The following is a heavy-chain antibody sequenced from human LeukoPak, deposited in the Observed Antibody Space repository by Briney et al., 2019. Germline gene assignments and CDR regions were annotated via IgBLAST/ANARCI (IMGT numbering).Heavy chain of an antibody. CDR1: GFTFGKYW. J-gene: IGHJ4*02. D-gene: IGHD4-17*01. CDR2: ISGSGGST. CDR3: AKLGYGDYDYFDY. Sequence: SGGSLRLSCVASGFTFGKYWMSWVRQAPGKGLEWVSAISGSGGSTYYADSVKGRFTISRDNSKNTLYLQMNSLRAEDTAVYYCAKLGYGDYDYFDYWGQGTLVTVSS. V-gene: IGHV3-23*01.